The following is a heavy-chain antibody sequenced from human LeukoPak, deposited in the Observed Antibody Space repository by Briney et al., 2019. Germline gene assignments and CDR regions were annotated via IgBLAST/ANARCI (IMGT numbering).Heavy chain of an antibody. CDR2: ISSSSSYI. V-gene: IGHV3-21*01. CDR3: ARIRKIRLERQPPEYFDY. J-gene: IGHJ4*02. Sequence: GGSLRLSCAASGFTFSSYSMNWVRQAPGKGLEWVSSISSSSSYIYYADSVKGRFTISRDNAKNSLYLQMNSLRAEDTAVYYCARIRKIRLERQPPEYFDYWGQGTLVTVSS. CDR1: GFTFSSYS. D-gene: IGHD6-13*01.